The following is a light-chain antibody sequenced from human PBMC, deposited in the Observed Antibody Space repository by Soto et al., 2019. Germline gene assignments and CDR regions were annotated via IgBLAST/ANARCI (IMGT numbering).Light chain of an antibody. Sequence: EIVLTQSPGTLSVSPGERVTLSCRARQSVNSNYLAWYLQRPGQAPRLLIFGASYRATGIPDRFSGSGSGTDFTLTISRLEPEDFAVYYCQQYSSSPPEFTFGPGTKVDSK. CDR3: QQYSSSPPEFT. J-gene: IGKJ3*01. CDR2: GAS. CDR1: QSVNSNY. V-gene: IGKV3-20*01.